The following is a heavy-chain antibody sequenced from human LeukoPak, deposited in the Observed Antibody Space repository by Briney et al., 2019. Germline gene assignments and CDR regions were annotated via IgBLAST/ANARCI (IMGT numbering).Heavy chain of an antibody. V-gene: IGHV1-3*01. CDR2: INAGNGNT. D-gene: IGHD6-19*01. CDR1: GYTFTSYA. J-gene: IGHJ4*02. CDR3: ARDQALIAVAGSLNY. Sequence: ASVKVSCKASGYTFTSYAMHWVRQAPGQRLEWMGWINAGNGNTKYSQKFQGRVTITRDTSASTAYMELSSLRSEDTAVYYCARDQALIAVAGSLNYWGQGTLVTVSS.